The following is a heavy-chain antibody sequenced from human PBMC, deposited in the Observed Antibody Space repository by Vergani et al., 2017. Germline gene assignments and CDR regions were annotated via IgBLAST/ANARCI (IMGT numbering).Heavy chain of an antibody. J-gene: IGHJ4*02. CDR2: IIPIFGTA. Sequence: QVQLVQSGAEVKKPGSSVKVSCKASGGTFSSYAISWVRQAPGQGREWMGGIIPIFGTANYAQKFQGRVTLTADESTSTAYMELSSLRSEDTAVYYCARGPGGSSGWSHYFDYWGQGTLVTVSS. CDR1: GGTFSSYA. V-gene: IGHV1-69*12. CDR3: ARGPGGSSGWSHYFDY. D-gene: IGHD6-19*01.